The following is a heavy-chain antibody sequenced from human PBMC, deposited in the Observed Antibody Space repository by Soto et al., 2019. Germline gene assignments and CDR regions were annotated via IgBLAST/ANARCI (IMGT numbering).Heavy chain of an antibody. Sequence: SETLSFTCTVSGASIRSTDYYWSWIRQAPGKGLEWIGYVYYTGSTYYNPSLMSRLTISVDTSKNQFSLKLTSVTAAETAVYYCVRTAREGAVAPHWFDRWGQRTQVTVSS. CDR3: VRTAREGAVAPHWFDR. CDR2: VYYTGST. V-gene: IGHV4-30-4*01. D-gene: IGHD2-21*02. CDR1: GASIRSTDYY. J-gene: IGHJ5*02.